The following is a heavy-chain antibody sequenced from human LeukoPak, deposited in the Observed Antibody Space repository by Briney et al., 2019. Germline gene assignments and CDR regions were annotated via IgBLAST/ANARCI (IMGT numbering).Heavy chain of an antibody. CDR3: ARRGDNGGNSGVLGH. CDR2: IYPGDSDT. D-gene: IGHD4-23*01. V-gene: IGHV5-51*01. J-gene: IGHJ4*02. CDR1: GYSFTSYW. Sequence: GESLKISCKGSGYSFTSYWIGWVRQMPGKGLEWMGIIYPGDSDTRYSPSLQGQVTISADKSISTAYLQWSGLKASDTAMYYCARRGDNGGNSGVLGHWGQGTLVTVSS.